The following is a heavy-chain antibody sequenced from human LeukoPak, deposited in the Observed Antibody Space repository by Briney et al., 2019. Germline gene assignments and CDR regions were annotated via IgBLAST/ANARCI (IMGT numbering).Heavy chain of an antibody. CDR2: IWYDGSNK. CDR1: GFTFSSYG. CDR3: AREAVVVPAATGYFQH. Sequence: GGSLRLSCAASGFTFSSYGMHWVRQAPGKGLEWVAVIWYDGSNKYYADSVKGRFTISRDNSKNTLYLQMNSLRAEDTAVYYCAREAVVVPAATGYFQHWGQGTLVTVSS. J-gene: IGHJ1*01. V-gene: IGHV3-33*01. D-gene: IGHD2-2*01.